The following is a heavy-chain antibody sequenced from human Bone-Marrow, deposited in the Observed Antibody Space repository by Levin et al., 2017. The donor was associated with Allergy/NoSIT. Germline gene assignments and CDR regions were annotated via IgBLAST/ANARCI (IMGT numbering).Heavy chain of an antibody. CDR3: SGERPRDYYYYGMDV. V-gene: IGHV3-30*04. CDR2: ISYDGSLK. D-gene: IGHD1-26*01. J-gene: IGHJ6*02. Sequence: GGSLRLSCAASGFTFSNYTMHWVRQAPGKGLEWVSFISYDGSLKKHSDSVKGRFSTTRDNSKNTLYLQMNSLRAEDTAVYYCSGERPRDYYYYGMDVWGQGTTVTVSS. CDR1: GFTFSNYT.